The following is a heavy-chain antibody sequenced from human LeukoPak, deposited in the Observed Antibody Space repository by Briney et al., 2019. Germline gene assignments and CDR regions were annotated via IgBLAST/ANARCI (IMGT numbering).Heavy chain of an antibody. J-gene: IGHJ4*02. Sequence: NTSETLSLTCTVSGGSVSSGSYYWSWIRQPPGKGLEWIGYIYYSGSTNYNPSLKSRVTISVDTSKNQFSLKLSSVTAADTAVYYCARVPYDFWSGYYLGLDYWGQGTLVTVSS. CDR3: ARVPYDFWSGYYLGLDY. CDR2: IYYSGST. D-gene: IGHD3-3*01. V-gene: IGHV4-61*01. CDR1: GGSVSSGSYY.